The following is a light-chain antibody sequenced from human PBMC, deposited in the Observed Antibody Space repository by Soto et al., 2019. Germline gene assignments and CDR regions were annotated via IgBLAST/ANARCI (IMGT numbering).Light chain of an antibody. CDR1: SSDVGAYNY. Sequence: QSVLTQPPSASGSVGQSVTISCTGTSSDVGAYNYVSWYQQHPGKAPKLMIYEVSNRPSGVSNRFSGSKSGNTASLTISGLQAEDEADYYCSSYRGGSTLDVFGTGTKLTVL. CDR3: SSYRGGSTLDV. V-gene: IGLV2-14*01. J-gene: IGLJ1*01. CDR2: EVS.